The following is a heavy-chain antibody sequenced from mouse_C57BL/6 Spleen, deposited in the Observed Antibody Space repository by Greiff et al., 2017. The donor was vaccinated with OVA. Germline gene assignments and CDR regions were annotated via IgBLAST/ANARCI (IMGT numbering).Heavy chain of an antibody. CDR1: GYTFTDYE. D-gene: IGHD2-5*01. Sequence: QVHVKQSGAELVRPGASVTLSCKASGYTFTDYEMHWVKQTPVHGLEWIGAIDPETGGTAYNQKFKGKAILTADKSSSTAYMELRSLTSEDSAVYYCRGVTYYFDYWGQGTTLTVSS. J-gene: IGHJ2*01. CDR3: RGVTYYFDY. CDR2: IDPETGGT. V-gene: IGHV1-15*01.